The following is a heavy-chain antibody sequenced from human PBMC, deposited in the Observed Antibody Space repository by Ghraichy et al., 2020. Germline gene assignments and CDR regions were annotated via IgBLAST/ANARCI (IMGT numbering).Heavy chain of an antibody. Sequence: GGSLRLSCAASGFTFSSYSMNWVRQAPGKGLEWVSSISSSSSYIYYADSVKGRFTISRDNAKNSLYLQMNSLRAEDTAVYYCARTPEYYYDSSGYYYSSTPDYWGQGTLVTVSS. CDR2: ISSSSSYI. V-gene: IGHV3-21*01. CDR1: GFTFSSYS. CDR3: ARTPEYYYDSSGYYYSSTPDY. J-gene: IGHJ4*02. D-gene: IGHD3-22*01.